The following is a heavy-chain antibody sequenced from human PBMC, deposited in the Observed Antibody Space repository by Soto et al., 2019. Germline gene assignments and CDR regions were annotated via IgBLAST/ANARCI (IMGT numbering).Heavy chain of an antibody. CDR2: IYYSGST. V-gene: IGHV4-59*01. J-gene: IGHJ4*02. CDR1: GGSISSYY. Sequence: LSLTCTVSGGSISSYYWSWIRQPPGKGLEWIGYIYYSGSTNYNPSLKSRVTISVDTSKNQFSLKLSSVTAADTAVYYCARDGTTGTVFDYWGQGTLVTVSS. D-gene: IGHD1-1*01. CDR3: ARDGTTGTVFDY.